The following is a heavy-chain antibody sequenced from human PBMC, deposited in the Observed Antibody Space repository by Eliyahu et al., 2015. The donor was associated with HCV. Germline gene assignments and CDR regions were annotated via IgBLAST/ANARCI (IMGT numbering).Heavy chain of an antibody. J-gene: IGHJ3*02. Sequence: VRQAPGKGLEWVANIKPDGSEKHYVDSVKGRFTISRDNAKNSLFLQMGSLRAEDTALYYCARGDYFDSSGDYIDAFDIWGQGTMVTVSS. CDR2: IKPDGSEK. CDR3: ARGDYFDSSGDYIDAFDI. D-gene: IGHD3-22*01. V-gene: IGHV3-7*03.